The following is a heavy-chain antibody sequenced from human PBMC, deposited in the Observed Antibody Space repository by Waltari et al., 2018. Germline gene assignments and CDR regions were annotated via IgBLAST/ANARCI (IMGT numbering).Heavy chain of an antibody. J-gene: IGHJ6*02. CDR2: IYHSGIT. D-gene: IGHD3-10*01. CDR1: GYSISSGYY. CDR3: ARVPMVRGVLAFMDV. Sequence: QVQLQESGPGLVKPSETLSLTCAVSGYSISSGYYWGWIRQPPGKGLEWIGTIYHSGITYYNPSLNSLVTISVATSKNQFSLKLSSVTAADTVVYYCARVPMVRGVLAFMDVWGQGTTVTVSS. V-gene: IGHV4-38-2*01.